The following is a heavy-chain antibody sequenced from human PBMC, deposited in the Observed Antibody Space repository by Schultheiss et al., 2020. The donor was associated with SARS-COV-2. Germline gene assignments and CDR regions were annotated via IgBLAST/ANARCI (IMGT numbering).Heavy chain of an antibody. J-gene: IGHJ4*02. Sequence: ESLKISCAVYGGSFSGYYWSWIRQPPGKGLEWIGEINHSGSTNYNPSLKSRVTISVDTSKNQFSLKLSSVTAADTAVYYCARVFRTQYSGYDYGLDYWGQGTLVTVSS. V-gene: IGHV4-34*01. CDR1: GGSFSGYY. CDR2: INHSGST. CDR3: ARVFRTQYSGYDYGLDY. D-gene: IGHD5-12*01.